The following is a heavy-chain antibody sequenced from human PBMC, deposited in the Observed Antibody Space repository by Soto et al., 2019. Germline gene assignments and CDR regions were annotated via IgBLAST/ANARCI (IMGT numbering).Heavy chain of an antibody. CDR1: GFTFINYD. J-gene: IGHJ4*02. CDR3: VSHYIAILDY. V-gene: IGHV3-23*01. Sequence: DVQLLESGGGVVQPGGSLRLSCEASGFTFINYDMSWVRQVPGKGLEWVSAISSSGGTTVYADSAKGRFTISRDNSKNTLYLQMNSLRVEDTAVYFCVSHYIAILDYWGQGTLVTVSS. D-gene: IGHD2-21*01. CDR2: ISSSGGTT.